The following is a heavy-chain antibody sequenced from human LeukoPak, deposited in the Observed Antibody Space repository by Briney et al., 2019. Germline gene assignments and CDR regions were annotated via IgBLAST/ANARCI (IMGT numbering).Heavy chain of an antibody. V-gene: IGHV3-23*01. D-gene: IGHD2-2*01. CDR2: ISGSGGST. CDR1: GFTFSSYA. Sequence: GGSLRLSCAASGFTFSSYAVTWVRQAPGEGLEWVSSISGSGGSTYYADSVKGRFTISRDNSKNTLFLQLNSLRAEDTAVYYCAKGDCSSTSCSLGYRGQGTLVTVSS. CDR3: AKGDCSSTSCSLGY. J-gene: IGHJ4*02.